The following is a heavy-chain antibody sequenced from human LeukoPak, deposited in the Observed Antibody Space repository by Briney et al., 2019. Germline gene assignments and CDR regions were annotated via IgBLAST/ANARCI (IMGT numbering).Heavy chain of an antibody. V-gene: IGHV3-33*01. CDR3: ARDNSGEAAAGPVDY. J-gene: IGHJ4*02. CDR1: GFTFSSYG. D-gene: IGHD6-13*01. Sequence: PGRSLRLSCAASGFTFSSYGMHWVRQAPGKGLEWVAVIWYDGSNKYYADSVKGRFTISRDNSKNTLYLQMNSLRAEDTAVYYCARDNSGEAAAGPVDYWGQGTPVTVSS. CDR2: IWYDGSNK.